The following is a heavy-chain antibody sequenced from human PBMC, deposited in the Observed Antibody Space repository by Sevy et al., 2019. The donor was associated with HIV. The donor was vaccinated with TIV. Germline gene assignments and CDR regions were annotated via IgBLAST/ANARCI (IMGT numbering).Heavy chain of an antibody. J-gene: IGHJ5*02. Sequence: GESLKISCKGSGYSFTSYWIGWVRQMPGKGLEWMGIIYPGDSDTRYSPSFQGQVTISADKSISTAYLQWSSLKASDTAMYYCARLGWSGYPEILTGFKGADPWGQGTLVTVSS. D-gene: IGHD3-3*01. CDR2: IYPGDSDT. V-gene: IGHV5-51*01. CDR3: ARLGWSGYPEILTGFKGADP. CDR1: GYSFTSYW.